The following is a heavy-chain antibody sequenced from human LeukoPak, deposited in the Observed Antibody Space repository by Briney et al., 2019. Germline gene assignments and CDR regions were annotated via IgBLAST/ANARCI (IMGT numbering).Heavy chain of an antibody. V-gene: IGHV4-30-2*01. J-gene: IGHJ5*02. D-gene: IGHD2-15*01. Sequence: SQTLSLTCAVSGGSISSGGYSWSWIRQPPGKGLEWIGYIYHSGSTYYNPSLKSRVTIPVDRSKNQFSLNLSSVTAADTAVYYCAREGYCSGGSCDNWFDPWGQGTLVTVSS. CDR3: AREGYCSGGSCDNWFDP. CDR1: GGSISSGGYS. CDR2: IYHSGST.